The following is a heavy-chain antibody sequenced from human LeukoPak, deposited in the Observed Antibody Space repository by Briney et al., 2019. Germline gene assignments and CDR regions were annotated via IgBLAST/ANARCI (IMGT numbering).Heavy chain of an antibody. CDR3: ARDLGSSGFFDY. CDR1: GFNFRSYG. CDR2: IWYDGSDK. J-gene: IGHJ4*02. V-gene: IGHV3-33*01. D-gene: IGHD6-19*01. Sequence: GRSLRLSCVASGFNFRSYGMHWVRQAPDKGLEWVAIIWYDGSDKYYADSVKGRFTISRDNSRNTLYLQMNSLRAEDTAVYYCARDLGSSGFFDYWGQGTLVTVSP.